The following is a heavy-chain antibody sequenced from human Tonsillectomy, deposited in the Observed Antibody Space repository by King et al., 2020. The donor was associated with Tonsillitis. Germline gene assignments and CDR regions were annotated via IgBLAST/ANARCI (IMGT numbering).Heavy chain of an antibody. Sequence: VQLVESGGGLVKPGGSLRLSCAASGFTFSNAWMNWVRQAPGKGLEWVGHIKSKTDGGTTDYAAPVKGRFTISRDDSKNMLYLQMNSLKTEDTAVYYCTTNNNIAVAALFYWGQGTLVTVSS. CDR1: GFTFSNAW. CDR2: IKSKTDGGTT. D-gene: IGHD6-19*01. J-gene: IGHJ4*02. V-gene: IGHV3-15*07. CDR3: TTNNNIAVAALFY.